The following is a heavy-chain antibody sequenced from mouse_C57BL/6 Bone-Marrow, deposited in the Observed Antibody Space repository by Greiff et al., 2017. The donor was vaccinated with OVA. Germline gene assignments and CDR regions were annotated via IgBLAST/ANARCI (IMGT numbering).Heavy chain of an antibody. V-gene: IGHV1-9*01. Sequence: VQVFESGAELMKPGASVKLSCKATGYTFTGYWIEWVKQRPGHGLEWIGEILPGSGSTNYNEKFKGKATFTADKSSNTAYMQLSSLTTEHSAIDYCARGNWDHYAMDYWGQGTSVTVSS. J-gene: IGHJ4*01. CDR2: ILPGSGST. CDR3: ARGNWDHYAMDY. D-gene: IGHD4-1*01. CDR1: GYTFTGYW.